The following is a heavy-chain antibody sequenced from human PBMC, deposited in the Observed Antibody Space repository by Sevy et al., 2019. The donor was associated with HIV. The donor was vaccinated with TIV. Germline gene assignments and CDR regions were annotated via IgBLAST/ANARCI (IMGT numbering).Heavy chain of an antibody. V-gene: IGHV3-30*18. D-gene: IGHD3-16*01. CDR3: AKGQGYDYIWGNERSEYYFDY. CDR2: ISHDGSYQ. J-gene: IGHJ4*02. Sequence: GGSLRLSCAASRFTFSTYDIHWVRQAPGKGLEWVAVISHDGSYQYYTDSVKGRFTISRDDSMNKAYLQMNSLRADESGVYYCAKGQGYDYIWGNERSEYYFDYWGQGTLVTVSS. CDR1: RFTFSTYD.